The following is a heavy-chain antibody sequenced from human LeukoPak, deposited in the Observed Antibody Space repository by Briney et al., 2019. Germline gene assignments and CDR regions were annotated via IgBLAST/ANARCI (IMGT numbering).Heavy chain of an antibody. Sequence: SETLSLTCTVSGGSISSYYWSWIRQPAGKGLEWIGRIYTSGSTNYNPSLKSRVTMSVDTSKNQFSLKLSSVTAADTAVYYCARDLAVAGIGAFDIWGQGTMVTVSS. V-gene: IGHV4-4*07. CDR1: GGSISSYY. J-gene: IGHJ3*02. CDR2: IYTSGST. D-gene: IGHD6-19*01. CDR3: ARDLAVAGIGAFDI.